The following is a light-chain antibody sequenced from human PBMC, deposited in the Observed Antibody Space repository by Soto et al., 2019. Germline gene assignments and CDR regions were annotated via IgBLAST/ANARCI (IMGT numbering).Light chain of an antibody. Sequence: DIQMTQSPSTLSASVGARGTITCRASQSISSWVAGYQQKPGKAPKLLIYDASTLERGVPSRFSGRGSGTAFTLTISSLQPDDFATDDCQQYNSYPLTFGPGTKVDIK. J-gene: IGKJ3*01. CDR2: DAS. CDR3: QQYNSYPLT. V-gene: IGKV1-5*01. CDR1: QSISSW.